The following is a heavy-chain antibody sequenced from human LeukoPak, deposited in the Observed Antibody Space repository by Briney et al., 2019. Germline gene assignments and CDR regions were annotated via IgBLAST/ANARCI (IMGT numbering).Heavy chain of an antibody. CDR1: GFNFNDYG. J-gene: IGHJ4*02. CDR3: ARWLSYKIDSNGFLDY. CDR2: ISYDGNNK. Sequence: SGGSLRLSCVGSGFNFNDYGIHWVRQLPGKGLEWVAVISYDGNNKHYVKSVKGRFTISRDKSKNTVYLQMNSLRAEDTAVYYCARWLSYKIDSNGFLDYWGQGTLVTVSS. V-gene: IGHV3-30*03. D-gene: IGHD3-22*01.